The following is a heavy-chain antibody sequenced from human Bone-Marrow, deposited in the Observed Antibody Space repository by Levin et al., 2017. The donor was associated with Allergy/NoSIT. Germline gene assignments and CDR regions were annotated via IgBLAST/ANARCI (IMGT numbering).Heavy chain of an antibody. CDR1: GFTFNSYG. Sequence: HPGGSLRLSCAASGFTFNSYGMSWVRQAPGQGLEWVSAISGSAANTYYADSVKGRFTISRDNSKNTLYLQMNSLRAEDTAIYYCAKCRGAYGSGSFSNYFDYWGQGTLVTVSS. V-gene: IGHV3-23*01. J-gene: IGHJ4*02. CDR3: AKCRGAYGSGSFSNYFDY. CDR2: ISGSAANT. D-gene: IGHD3-10*01.